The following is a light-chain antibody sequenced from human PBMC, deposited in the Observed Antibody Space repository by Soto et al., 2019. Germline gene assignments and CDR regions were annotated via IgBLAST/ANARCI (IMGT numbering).Light chain of an antibody. CDR1: SSNIGSNY. Sequence: QSVLTQPPSASGTPGQRVTISCSGSSSNIGSNYVYWYQQLPGTAPKLLIYRNNQRPSAVPDRFSGSKSGTSASLALSGLRSEDEADYYCAEWKDALGGHYVFGTETKVTAL. CDR3: AEWKDALGGHYV. J-gene: IGLJ1*01. CDR2: RNN. V-gene: IGLV1-47*01.